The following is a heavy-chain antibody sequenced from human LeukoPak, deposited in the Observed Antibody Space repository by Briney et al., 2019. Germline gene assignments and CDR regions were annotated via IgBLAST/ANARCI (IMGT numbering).Heavy chain of an antibody. V-gene: IGHV4-59*01. CDR2: IYYSGST. D-gene: IGHD6-13*01. J-gene: IGHJ6*02. CDR1: GDSISSYY. Sequence: SETLSLTCTVSGDSISSYYWSWIRQPPAKGLEWIGYIYYSGSTNYNPSLKSRVTISVDTSKNQFSLKLSSVTAADTAVYYCARDSIAAAGTGYYYYGMDVWGQGTTVTVSS. CDR3: ARDSIAAAGTGYYYYGMDV.